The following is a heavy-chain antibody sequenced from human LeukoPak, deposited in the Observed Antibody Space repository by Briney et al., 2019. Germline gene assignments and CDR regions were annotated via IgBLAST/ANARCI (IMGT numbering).Heavy chain of an antibody. V-gene: IGHV3-30*04. CDR1: GFTFNSYA. CDR3: ARVPDNSYGSSFDY. D-gene: IGHD5-18*01. Sequence: GGSLRLSCAASGFTFNSYAMHWVRQAPGKGLEWVAVISYDGSNKYYADSVKGRFTISRDNSKNTLYLQMNSLRVEDTAVYYCARVPDNSYGSSFDYWGQGTLVTVSS. J-gene: IGHJ4*02. CDR2: ISYDGSNK.